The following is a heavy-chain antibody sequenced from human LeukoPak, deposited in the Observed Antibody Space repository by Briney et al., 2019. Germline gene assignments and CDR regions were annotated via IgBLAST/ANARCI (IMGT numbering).Heavy chain of an antibody. J-gene: IGHJ4*02. CDR2: ISWNSRSI. CDR3: AKEGSSWSTFDY. CDR1: GFTFNDYA. Sequence: GRSLRLSCATSGFTFNDYAMYWVRQAPGKGLEWVSGISWNSRSIAYADSVKGRFTISRDNAKNSLYLQMNSLRAEDMALYYCAKEGSSWSTFDYWGQGTLVTVSS. V-gene: IGHV3-9*03. D-gene: IGHD6-13*01.